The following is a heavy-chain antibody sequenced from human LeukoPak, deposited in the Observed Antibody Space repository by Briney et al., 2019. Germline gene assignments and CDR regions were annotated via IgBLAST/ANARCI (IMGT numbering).Heavy chain of an antibody. CDR2: INPNSGGT. CDR3: ARDCCSGGSCYSSFDP. V-gene: IGHV1-2*02. Sequence: GASVKVSCKASGYTFTGYYMHWVRQAPGQGLEWMGWINPNSGGTNYAQKFQGRVTMTRDTSISTAYMELSRLRSDDTAVYYCARDCCSGGSCYSSFDPWGQGTLVTVSS. CDR1: GYTFTGYY. D-gene: IGHD2-15*01. J-gene: IGHJ5*02.